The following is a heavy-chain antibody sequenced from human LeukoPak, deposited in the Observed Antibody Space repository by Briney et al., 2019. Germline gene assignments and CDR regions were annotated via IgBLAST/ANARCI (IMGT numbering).Heavy chain of an antibody. V-gene: IGHV3-53*01. CDR2: IYSGGST. D-gene: IGHD2-2*01. J-gene: IGHJ6*03. Sequence: GGSLRLSCAASGFTVSSNYMSWVRQAPGKGLEWVSVIYSGGSTYYADSVKGRFTISRDNSKNTPYLQMNSLRAEDTAVYYCARGGCSSTSCYYMDVWGEGTTVTVSS. CDR3: ARGGCSSTSCYYMDV. CDR1: GFTVSSNY.